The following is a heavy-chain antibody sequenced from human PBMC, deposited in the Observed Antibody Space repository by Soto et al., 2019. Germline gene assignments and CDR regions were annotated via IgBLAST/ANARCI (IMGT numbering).Heavy chain of an antibody. CDR2: IWYDGSLQ. D-gene: IGHD5-12*01. Sequence: QVQMVESGGGVVQPGRSLRLSCAASGFRFENYGMHWVRQAPGTGLEWVAIIWYDGSLQYYAAAVKGRFTISRDNSENTLYLEMNSLRAEDTAVYYCANLGGDGYNLGQDYNGMDVWCQGTPVIVSS. J-gene: IGHJ6*02. V-gene: IGHV3-33*06. CDR3: ANLGGDGYNLGQDYNGMDV. CDR1: GFRFENYG.